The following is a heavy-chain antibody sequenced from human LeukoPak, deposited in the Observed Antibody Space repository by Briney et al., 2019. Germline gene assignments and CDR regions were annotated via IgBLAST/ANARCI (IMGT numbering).Heavy chain of an antibody. Sequence: SETLSLTCTVSGGSISSSSYYWGWIRQPPGKGLEWIGSIYYSGSTYYNPSLKSRVTISVDTSKNQFSLKLSSVTAADTAVYYCARGGVGILPDYWGQGTLVTVSS. CDR3: ARGGVGILPDY. CDR1: GGSISSSSYY. D-gene: IGHD3-3*01. V-gene: IGHV4-39*07. J-gene: IGHJ4*02. CDR2: IYYSGST.